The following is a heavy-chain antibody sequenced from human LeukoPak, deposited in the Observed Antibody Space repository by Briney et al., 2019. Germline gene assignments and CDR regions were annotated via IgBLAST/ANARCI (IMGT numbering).Heavy chain of an antibody. V-gene: IGHV4-38-2*02. CDR3: ARVGEIAAAGRFDP. CDR1: GYSISSGYY. D-gene: IGHD6-13*01. J-gene: IGHJ5*02. Sequence: SETLSLTCTVSGYSISSGYYWGWIRQPPGKGLEWIGSIYHSGSTYYNPSLKSRVTISVDTSKNQFSLKLSSVTAADTAVYYCARVGEIAAAGRFDPWGQGTLVTVSS. CDR2: IYHSGST.